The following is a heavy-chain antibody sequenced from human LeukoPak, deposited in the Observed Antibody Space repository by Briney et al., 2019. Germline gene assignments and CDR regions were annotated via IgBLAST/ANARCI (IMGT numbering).Heavy chain of an antibody. CDR2: IYHSGST. CDR3: ARDGYDFWSGYPKQDDNWFDP. V-gene: IGHV4-38-2*02. CDR1: GYSISSGYY. J-gene: IGHJ5*02. Sequence: SETLSLTCTVSGYSISSGYYWGWIRQPPGKGLEWIGSIYHSGSTYYNPSLKSRVTISVDTSKNQFSLKLSSVTAADTAVYYCARDGYDFWSGYPKQDDNWFDPWGQGTLVTVSS. D-gene: IGHD3-3*01.